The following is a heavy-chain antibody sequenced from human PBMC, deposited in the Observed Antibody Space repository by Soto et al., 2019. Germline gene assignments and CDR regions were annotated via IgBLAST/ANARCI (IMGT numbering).Heavy chain of an antibody. J-gene: IGHJ4*02. V-gene: IGHV3-21*01. CDR1: GFICNTHS. D-gene: IGHD3-3*01. Sequence: GGSLRLSCAASGFICNTHSMDWVRQAPGKGLEWVASISPIGSYMYYGDSLKGRFTVSRDNAKNSPYLQMDSLRADDTAIYYCARFGLVTFDCWGQGPLVTVSS. CDR2: ISPIGSYM. CDR3: ARFGLVTFDC.